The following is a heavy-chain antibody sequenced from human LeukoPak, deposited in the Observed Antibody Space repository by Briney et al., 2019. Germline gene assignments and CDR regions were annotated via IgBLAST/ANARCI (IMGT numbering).Heavy chain of an antibody. J-gene: IGHJ4*02. CDR3: ARDYPGAPYYFDY. D-gene: IGHD1-26*01. V-gene: IGHV4-38-2*02. CDR1: GYSISSGYY. CDR2: IYHSGST. Sequence: SETLSLTCTVSGYSISSGYYWGWIRQPPGKGLEWIGSIYHSGSTYYNPSLKSRVTISVDTSKNQFSLKLSSVTAADTAVYYCARDYPGAPYYFDYWGQGTLVTVSS.